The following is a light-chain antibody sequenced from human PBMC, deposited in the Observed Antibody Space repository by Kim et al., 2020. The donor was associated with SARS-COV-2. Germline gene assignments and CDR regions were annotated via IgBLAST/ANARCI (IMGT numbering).Light chain of an antibody. CDR1: RGSIDDNY. CDR2: EDD. CDR3: QSYNRDNVL. J-gene: IGLJ2*01. V-gene: IGLV6-57*03. Sequence: KAVTLSCTRSRGSIDDNYVQWYQQRPGGVPTTVIYEDDQRPSGVSDRFSGSIDNSSNSASLTMSGLRTEDEADYYCQSYNRDNVLFGGGTKVTVL.